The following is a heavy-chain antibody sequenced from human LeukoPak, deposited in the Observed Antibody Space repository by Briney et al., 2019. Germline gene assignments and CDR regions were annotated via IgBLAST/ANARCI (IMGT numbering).Heavy chain of an antibody. CDR1: GFTFSSYS. CDR2: ISTSSSTI. D-gene: IGHD3-10*01. CDR3: ARSRGVSDY. V-gene: IGHV3-48*02. J-gene: IGHJ4*02. Sequence: GGSLRLSCAAAGFTFSSYSMNWVRQAPGKGLEWVSYISTSSSTIYYADSVKGRFTISRDNAKNSLYLQMSSLRDDDTAVYFCARSRGVSDYWGQGTLVTVSS.